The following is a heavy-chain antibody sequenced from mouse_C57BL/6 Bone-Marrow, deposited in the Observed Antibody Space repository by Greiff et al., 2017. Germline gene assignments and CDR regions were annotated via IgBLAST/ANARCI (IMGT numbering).Heavy chain of an antibody. V-gene: IGHV1-55*01. J-gene: IGHJ1*03. Sequence: QVQLQQPGAELVKPGASVKMSCKASGYTFTSYWITWVKQRPGQGLEWIGDIYPGSGSTNYNEKFKHKATLTVNTSSGTAYMQLSSLTSEDSAVDYCAIPYYSNYWYLYVGGTGTTVTVSS. D-gene: IGHD2-5*01. CDR1: GYTFTSYW. CDR3: AIPYYSNYWYLYV. CDR2: IYPGSGST.